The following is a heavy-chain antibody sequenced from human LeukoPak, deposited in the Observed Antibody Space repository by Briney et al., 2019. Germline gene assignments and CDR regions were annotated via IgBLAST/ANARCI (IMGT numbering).Heavy chain of an antibody. J-gene: IGHJ4*02. V-gene: IGHV3-30*18. CDR1: GFTFSSYG. CDR2: ISTDGNNR. Sequence: PGGSLRLSCAASGFTFSSYGMHWVRQAPGKGLEWVALISTDGNNRYYADSVKGRFTISRDNSKNMLYLQMNSLRDEDTAVYYCAKDRFGLWFGESPDYWGQGILVTVSS. D-gene: IGHD3-10*01. CDR3: AKDRFGLWFGESPDY.